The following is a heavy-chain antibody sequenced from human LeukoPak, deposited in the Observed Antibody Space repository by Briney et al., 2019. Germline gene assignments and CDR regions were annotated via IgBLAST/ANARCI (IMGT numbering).Heavy chain of an antibody. CDR3: ARGGHRQKEF. D-gene: IGHD3-10*01. CDR1: GFSLSNYW. J-gene: IGHJ4*02. Sequence: HPGGSLRLSCAASGFSLSNYWMTWVRQSPGKGLEGVAIINPDGSGKYSVDSVKGRFTISRDNAKNSLYLQMSSLRAEDTAVYYCARGGHRQKEFWGQGTLVTVSS. CDR2: INPDGSGK. V-gene: IGHV3-7*01.